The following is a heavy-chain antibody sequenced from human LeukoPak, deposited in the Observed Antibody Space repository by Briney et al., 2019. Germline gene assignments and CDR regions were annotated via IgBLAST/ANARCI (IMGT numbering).Heavy chain of an antibody. V-gene: IGHV3-23*01. J-gene: IGHJ4*02. CDR1: GFTFSDYT. CDR2: ISGSGVGT. D-gene: IGHD5-18*01. CDR3: ARDPDTAMVRALEFDY. Sequence: GGSLRLSCAASGFTFSDYTMNWVRQAPGKGLEWVSAISGSGVGTYYADSVKGRFTISRDNSKNTLYLQMNSLRAEDTAVYYCARDPDTAMVRALEFDYWGQGTLVTVSS.